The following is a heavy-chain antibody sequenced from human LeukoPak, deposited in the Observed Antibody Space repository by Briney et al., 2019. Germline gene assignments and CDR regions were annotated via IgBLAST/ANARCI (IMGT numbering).Heavy chain of an antibody. J-gene: IGHJ5*02. D-gene: IGHD3-10*01. CDR1: GGSISSSSYY. CDR2: IYYSGST. V-gene: IGHV4-39*01. CDR3: ARQRTYYGSGSSFDP. Sequence: PSETLSLTCTVSGGSISSSSYYWGWIRQPPGKGLEWIGSIYYSGSTYYNPSLKSRVTISVDTSKNQFSLKLSSVTAADTAVYYCARQRTYYGSGSSFDPWGQGTLVTVSS.